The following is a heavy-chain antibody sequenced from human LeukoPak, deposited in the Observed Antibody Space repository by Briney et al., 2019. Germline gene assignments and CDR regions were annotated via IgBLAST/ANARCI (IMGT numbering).Heavy chain of an antibody. D-gene: IGHD2/OR15-2a*01. V-gene: IGHV3-11*01. Sequence: PGGSLRLSCVASGFSFSDYYMGWIRQAPGKGLEWVSYISRRGRNLYYADSVRGRFTVSRDNAKNSLFLHMNSLRAEDTAIYYCARDLFVTKYYFDYWGQGTLVTVSS. CDR2: ISRRGRNL. CDR3: ARDLFVTKYYFDY. CDR1: GFSFSDYY. J-gene: IGHJ4*02.